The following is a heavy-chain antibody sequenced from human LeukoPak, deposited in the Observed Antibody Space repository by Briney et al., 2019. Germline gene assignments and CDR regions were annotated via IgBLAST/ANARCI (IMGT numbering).Heavy chain of an antibody. CDR2: IYYSGST. J-gene: IGHJ4*02. Sequence: SETLSLTCTVSGGSISSYYWSWIRQPPGKGLEWIGYIYYSGSTNYNPSLKSRVTISVDTSKNQFSLKLSSVTAADTAVYYCARGHYYDSSGYYYTQPKRFDYWGQGTLVTVSS. V-gene: IGHV4-59*12. CDR1: GGSISSYY. CDR3: ARGHYYDSSGYYYTQPKRFDY. D-gene: IGHD3-22*01.